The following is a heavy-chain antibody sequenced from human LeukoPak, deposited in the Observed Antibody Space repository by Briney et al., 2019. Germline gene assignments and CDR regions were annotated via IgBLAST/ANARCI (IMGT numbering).Heavy chain of an antibody. Sequence: GGTLRLSCAASGFSFSSHGMHWVRQAPGKGLEWVAFIRYDGSNKYYADSVKGRFTISRDNSKNTLYLQMNSLRAEDTAVYYCAKASLYCSGGSCYTYYYYMDVWGKGTTVTISS. D-gene: IGHD2-15*01. J-gene: IGHJ6*03. CDR1: GFSFSSHG. V-gene: IGHV3-30*02. CDR3: AKASLYCSGGSCYTYYYYMDV. CDR2: IRYDGSNK.